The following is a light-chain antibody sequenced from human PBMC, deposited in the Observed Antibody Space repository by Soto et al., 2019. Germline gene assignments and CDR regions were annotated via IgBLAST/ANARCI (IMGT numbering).Light chain of an antibody. V-gene: IGKV3-15*01. CDR1: QSVSSS. Sequence: EVVMTQSPDTLSVSPGERATLSCRASQSVSSSLAWYQQKPGQAPRLLIYGASTRATGVPVRFSGSGSGTEFTLTISSLQSEDVAVYYCQHFHNWPPWTFGQGTRVEIK. CDR2: GAS. J-gene: IGKJ1*01. CDR3: QHFHNWPPWT.